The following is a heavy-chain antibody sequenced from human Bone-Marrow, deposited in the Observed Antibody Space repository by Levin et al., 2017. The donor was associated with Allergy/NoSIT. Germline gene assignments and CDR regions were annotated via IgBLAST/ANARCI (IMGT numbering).Heavy chain of an antibody. Sequence: LSLTCAASGFTFSNYGMHWVRQAPGKGLEWVAAISYDGSNKYYADSLKGRFTISRDNSKDTLYVQMNSLRAEDTAVYYCAKDGQTTTVTTVDYWGQGTLVTVSS. CDR3: AKDGQTTTVTTVDY. V-gene: IGHV3-30*18. J-gene: IGHJ4*02. CDR2: ISYDGSNK. CDR1: GFTFSNYG. D-gene: IGHD4-17*01.